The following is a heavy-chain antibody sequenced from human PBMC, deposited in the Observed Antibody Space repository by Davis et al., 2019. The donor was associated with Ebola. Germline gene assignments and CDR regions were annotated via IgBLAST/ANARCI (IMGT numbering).Heavy chain of an antibody. CDR3: ARLLIIWFGELLSTPRGFDP. Sequence: SETLSLTCTVSGGSISINSYYWGWIRQPPGKGLEWIASVYYSGSTYHNPSLKSRVTISVDTSKNQFSLKLSSVTAADTAVYYCARLLIIWFGELLSTPRGFDPWGQGTLVTVSS. J-gene: IGHJ5*02. V-gene: IGHV4-39*01. CDR1: GGSISINSYY. D-gene: IGHD3-10*01. CDR2: VYYSGST.